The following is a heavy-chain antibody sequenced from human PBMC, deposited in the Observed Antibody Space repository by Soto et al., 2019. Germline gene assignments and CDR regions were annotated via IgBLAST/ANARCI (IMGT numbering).Heavy chain of an antibody. J-gene: IGHJ4*02. CDR3: AREPVYYYDSSGFDY. CDR2: ISSSSSYV. V-gene: IGHV3-21*01. CDR1: GFTFSSYS. D-gene: IGHD3-22*01. Sequence: GGSLRISCAASGFTFSSYSMNWVRQAPGKGLEWVSSISSSSSYVYYADSVKGRFTISRDNAKNSLYLQMNSLRAEDTAVYYCAREPVYYYDSSGFDYWGQGTLVTVSS.